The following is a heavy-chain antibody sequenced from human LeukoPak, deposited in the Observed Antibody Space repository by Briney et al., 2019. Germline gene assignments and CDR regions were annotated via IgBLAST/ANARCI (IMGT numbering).Heavy chain of an antibody. J-gene: IGHJ4*02. V-gene: IGHV3-53*05. D-gene: IGHD4-17*01. CDR1: GFTVSSNY. CDR2: IYSGGST. CDR3: AKATDMTTVPIGEYYFDY. Sequence: PGGSLRLSCAASGFTVSSNYMSWVRQAPGKGLEWVSVIYSGGSTYYADSVKGRFTISRDNAKNSLYLQMNSLRAEDTALYYCAKATDMTTVPIGEYYFDYWGQGALVTVSS.